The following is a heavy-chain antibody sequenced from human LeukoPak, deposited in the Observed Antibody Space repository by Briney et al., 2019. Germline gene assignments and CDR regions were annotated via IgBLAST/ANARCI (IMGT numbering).Heavy chain of an antibody. V-gene: IGHV3-23*01. CDR1: GFTFSSYA. CDR2: ISSTGAAT. Sequence: GGSLRLSCAASGFTFSSYAMTWVRQAPGKGLEWVSAISSTGAATYYADSVKGRFTISRDNSRNTLYLQMNSLRAEDTALYYCAKGGLIQRHAFDIWGQGTMVTVSS. D-gene: IGHD1-1*01. CDR3: AKGGLIQRHAFDI. J-gene: IGHJ3*02.